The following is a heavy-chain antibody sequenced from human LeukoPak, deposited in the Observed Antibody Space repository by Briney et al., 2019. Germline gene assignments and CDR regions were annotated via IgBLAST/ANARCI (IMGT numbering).Heavy chain of an antibody. Sequence: SETLSLTCTVSGGSISSGDYYWSWIRQPPGKGLEWIGYIYYSGSTYYNPSLKSRVTISVDTSKNQFSLKLSSVTAADTAVYYCARHGYDFWSGYVLPSFDYWGQGTLVTVSS. CDR2: IYYSGST. V-gene: IGHV4-30-4*08. CDR3: ARHGYDFWSGYVLPSFDY. J-gene: IGHJ4*02. CDR1: GGSISSGDYY. D-gene: IGHD3-3*01.